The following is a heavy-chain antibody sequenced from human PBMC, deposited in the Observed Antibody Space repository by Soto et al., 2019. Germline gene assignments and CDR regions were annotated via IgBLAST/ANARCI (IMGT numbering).Heavy chain of an antibody. Sequence: QVQLVQSGAEVKKPWASVKVSCKASGYTFTSYDINWVRQATGQGLEWMGWMNTNSGNTGYAQKFQGRVTMTRNTSISTVYMELSSLRSEDTAVYYCARHLQYTGSYGFDYWGQGTLVTVSS. J-gene: IGHJ4*02. CDR3: ARHLQYTGSYGFDY. D-gene: IGHD1-26*01. CDR1: GYTFTSYD. V-gene: IGHV1-8*01. CDR2: MNTNSGNT.